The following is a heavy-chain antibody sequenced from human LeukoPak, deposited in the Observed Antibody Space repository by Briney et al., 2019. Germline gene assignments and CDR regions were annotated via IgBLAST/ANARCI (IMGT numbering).Heavy chain of an antibody. V-gene: IGHV3-48*03. CDR2: ISSSGSTI. Sequence: GGSLRLSCAASGFTFTTYVMHWVRQAPGKGLEWVSYISSSGSTIYYADSVKGRFTISRDNAKSSLYLQMNSLRAEDTAIYYCARQDRVLIAFDYWGQGTLVTVSS. CDR1: GFTFTTYV. J-gene: IGHJ4*02. CDR3: ARQDRVLIAFDY. D-gene: IGHD3-3*01.